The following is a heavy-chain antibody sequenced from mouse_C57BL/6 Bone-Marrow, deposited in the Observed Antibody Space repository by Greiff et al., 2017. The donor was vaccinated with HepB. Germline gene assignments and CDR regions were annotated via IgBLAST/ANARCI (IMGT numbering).Heavy chain of an antibody. CDR2: IDPENGDT. Sequence: VQLQQSGAELVRPGASVKLSCTASGFNIKDDYMHWVKQRPEQGLEWIGWIDPENGDTEYASKFQGKATITADTSSNTAYLQLSSLTSEDTAVYYCTKTAQALHYYAMDYWGQGTSVTVSS. V-gene: IGHV14-4*01. CDR3: TKTAQALHYYAMDY. CDR1: GFNIKDDY. J-gene: IGHJ4*01. D-gene: IGHD3-2*02.